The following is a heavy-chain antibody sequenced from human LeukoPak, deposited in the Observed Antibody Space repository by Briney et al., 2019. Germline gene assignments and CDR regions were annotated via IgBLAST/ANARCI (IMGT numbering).Heavy chain of an antibody. D-gene: IGHD3-10*01. CDR1: GVSISSSYSY. CDR2: IYYTGNT. J-gene: IGHJ4*02. Sequence: WETLSLTCTVSGVSISSSYSYWGWIRQPPGMGLEWIGSIYYTGNTYYNASLKSQVSISIDTSKNQFSLKLTSVTAADTAVYYCARGILWFGEGDYFDYWGQGTLVTVSS. V-gene: IGHV4-39*01. CDR3: ARGILWFGEGDYFDY.